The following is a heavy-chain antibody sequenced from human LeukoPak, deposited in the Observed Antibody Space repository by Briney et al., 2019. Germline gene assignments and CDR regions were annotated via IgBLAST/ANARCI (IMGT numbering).Heavy chain of an antibody. V-gene: IGHV3-53*05. CDR3: TDAVAG. CDR1: GFSVGNNY. CDR2: IYSGGDT. Sequence: GGSLRLSCAASGFSVGNNYVTWVRQPPGKGLEWVSVIYSGGDTYYADSVKGRFTISRDNSKNMLYLQMDSLRVEDTAVYYCTDAVAGWGQGTLVTVS. J-gene: IGHJ4*02. D-gene: IGHD4-23*01.